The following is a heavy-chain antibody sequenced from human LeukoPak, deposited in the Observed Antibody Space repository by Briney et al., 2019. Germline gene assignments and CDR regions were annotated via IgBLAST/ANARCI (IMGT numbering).Heavy chain of an antibody. J-gene: IGHJ3*02. CDR3: ARPPTMVRGVTRAYDAFDI. CDR1: GYSFTSYW. D-gene: IGHD3-10*01. Sequence: GESLKISCKGSGYSFTSYWIGWVRQMPGKGLEWMGIIYPGDSDTRYSPSFQGQVTISADKSISTAYLQWSSLKASDTAMYYCARPPTMVRGVTRAYDAFDIWGQGTMVTVSS. V-gene: IGHV5-51*01. CDR2: IYPGDSDT.